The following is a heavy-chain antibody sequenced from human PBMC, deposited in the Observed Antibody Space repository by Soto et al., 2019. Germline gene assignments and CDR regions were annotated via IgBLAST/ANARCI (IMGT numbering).Heavy chain of an antibody. CDR2: IYYSGST. CDR3: ARRGYCTNGVCYYGMDV. D-gene: IGHD2-8*01. J-gene: IGHJ6*02. CDR1: GGSISSGDYY. V-gene: IGHV4-30-4*01. Sequence: PSETLSLTCTVSGGSISSGDYYWILIRQPPGKGLEWIGYIYYSGSTYYNPSLKSRVTISVDTSKNQFSLKLSPVTAADTAVYYCARRGYCTNGVCYYGMDVWGQGTTVTVSS.